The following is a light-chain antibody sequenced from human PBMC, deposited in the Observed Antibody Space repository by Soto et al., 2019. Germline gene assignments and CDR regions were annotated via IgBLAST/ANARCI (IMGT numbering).Light chain of an antibody. CDR3: LQDYNYPFT. CDR1: QGIRND. CDR2: AAS. V-gene: IGKV1-6*01. J-gene: IGKJ3*01. Sequence: AIQMNQSPSSLSATVGDRVTITCRASQGIRNDLGWYQQRPGKAPRLLISAASSLHSGVPSRFSGSGSGTDFTLTLSSLQPEDIATYYCLQDYNYPFTVGPGTKVDIK.